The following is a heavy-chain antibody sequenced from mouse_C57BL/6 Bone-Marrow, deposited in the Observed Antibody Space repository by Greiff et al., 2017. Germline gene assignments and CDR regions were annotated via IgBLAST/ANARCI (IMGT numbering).Heavy chain of an antibody. CDR1: GFNIKDDY. V-gene: IGHV14-4*01. CDR2: IDPENGDT. Sequence: VQLQQSGAELVRPGASVKLSCTASGFNIKDDYMHWVKQRPEQGLEWIGWIDPENGDTEYASKFQGKATITADTSSNTAYLQLSSLTSEDTAVYYCTTQDGYSYYFDYWGQGTTLTVSS. J-gene: IGHJ2*01. D-gene: IGHD2-3*01. CDR3: TTQDGYSYYFDY.